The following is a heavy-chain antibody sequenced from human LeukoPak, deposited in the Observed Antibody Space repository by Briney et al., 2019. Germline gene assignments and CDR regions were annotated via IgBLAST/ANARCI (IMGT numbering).Heavy chain of an antibody. CDR1: GDSVSSNSAA. CDR3: ARARDCSGGSCYVSWFDP. CDR2: TYYRSKWYN. V-gene: IGHV6-1*01. J-gene: IGHJ5*02. Sequence: SQTLSLTCAISGDSVSSNSAAWNWIRQSPSRGLEWLGRTYYRSKWYNDYAVSVKSRITINPDTSKNQFSLQLNSVTPEDTAVYYCARARDCSGGSCYVSWFDPWSQGTLVTVSS. D-gene: IGHD2-15*01.